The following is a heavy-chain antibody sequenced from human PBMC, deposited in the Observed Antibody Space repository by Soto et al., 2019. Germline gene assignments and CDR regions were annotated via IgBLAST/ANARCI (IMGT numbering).Heavy chain of an antibody. CDR2: INPNSGGT. V-gene: IGHV1-2*02. CDR3: ARSYRYYDFWSGYSPPDYYYGMDV. D-gene: IGHD3-3*01. J-gene: IGHJ6*02. CDR1: GYTFTGYY. Sequence: ASVKVSCKASGYTFTGYYMHWVRQAPGQGLEWMGWINPNSGGTNYAQKFQGRVTMTRDTSISTAYMELSRLRSEDTAVYYCARSYRYYDFWSGYSPPDYYYGMDVWGQGTTVTVSS.